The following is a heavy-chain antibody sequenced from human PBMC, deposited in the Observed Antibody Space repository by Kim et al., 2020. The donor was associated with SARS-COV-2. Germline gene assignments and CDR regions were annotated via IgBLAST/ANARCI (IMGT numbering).Heavy chain of an antibody. CDR2: IYPGDSAT. J-gene: IGHJ3*02. D-gene: IGHD3-22*01. Sequence: GESLKISCKGSGSSFTSYWIGWVRQMPGKGLEWMGIIYPGDSATRYSPSFQGQATISADKSISTAYLQWSRLKASDTAMYYCASCYYDSYDGPAFDIWGQGKMVTVSS. V-gene: IGHV5-51*01. CDR3: ASCYYDSYDGPAFDI. CDR1: GSSFTSYW.